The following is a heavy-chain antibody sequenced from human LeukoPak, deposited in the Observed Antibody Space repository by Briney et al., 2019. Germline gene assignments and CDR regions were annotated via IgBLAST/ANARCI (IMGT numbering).Heavy chain of an antibody. D-gene: IGHD2-2*01. CDR1: GFTFSSYA. Sequence: PGGSLRLSCAASGFTFSSYAMSWVRQAPGKGLEWVSAISGSGGSTYYADSVKGRFTISRDNSKNTLHLQMNSLRAEDTAVYYCAKDCSSTSCYSDYWGQGTLVTVSS. J-gene: IGHJ4*02. CDR3: AKDCSSTSCYSDY. CDR2: ISGSGGST. V-gene: IGHV3-23*01.